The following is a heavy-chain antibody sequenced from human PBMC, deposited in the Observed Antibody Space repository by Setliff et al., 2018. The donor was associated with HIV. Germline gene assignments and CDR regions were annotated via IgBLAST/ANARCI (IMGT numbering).Heavy chain of an antibody. D-gene: IGHD3-22*01. CDR3: ARERRVYYDSSGYYSD. J-gene: IGHJ4*02. CDR2: INPSGSRT. Sequence: ASVKVSCKASGYTFTSYYMHWVRQAPGQGLEWMGIINPSGSRTTYTKKFQGRVTMTRDTSTNTVYLELSSLRSEDTAMYYCARERRVYYDSSGYYSDWGQGTLVTVSS. CDR1: GYTFTSYY. V-gene: IGHV1-46*01.